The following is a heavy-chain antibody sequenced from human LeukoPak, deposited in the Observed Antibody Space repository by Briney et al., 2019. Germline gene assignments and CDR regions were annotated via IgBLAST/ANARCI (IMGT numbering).Heavy chain of an antibody. V-gene: IGHV3-66*01. CDR2: IYSGGRT. Sequence: PGGSLRLSCAVSGFIVSSNYMTWVRQAPGKGLEWVSVIYSGGRTYYADSVKGRFTTSRDNSKNTLYLQMNSLRAEDTAVYYCATNAGQWLVPFDYWGQGTLVTVSS. CDR1: GFIVSSNY. J-gene: IGHJ4*02. D-gene: IGHD6-19*01. CDR3: ATNAGQWLVPFDY.